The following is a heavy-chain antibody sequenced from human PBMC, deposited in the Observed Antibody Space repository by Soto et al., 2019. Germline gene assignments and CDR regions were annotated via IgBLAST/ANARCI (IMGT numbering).Heavy chain of an antibody. D-gene: IGHD2-8*01. CDR3: VRLIGNSWLDS. J-gene: IGHJ5*01. Sequence: SQTLSLTCASSGDSVSGNSVTWNWIRQSPSRGLEWLGRTYYRSKWYSDYAVSVKSRVTINPDTSKNQFSLQLNSVTPEDTAVYYCVRLIGNSWLDSWGQGTLVTVSS. CDR2: TYYRSKWYS. CDR1: GDSVSGNSVT. V-gene: IGHV6-1*01.